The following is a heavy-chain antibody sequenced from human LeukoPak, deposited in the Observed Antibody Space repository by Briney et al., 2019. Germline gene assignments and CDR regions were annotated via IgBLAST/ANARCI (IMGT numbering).Heavy chain of an antibody. D-gene: IGHD2-15*01. V-gene: IGHV4-59*11. CDR2: IYKSGSI. J-gene: IGHJ3*02. CDR1: GVSINSHY. CDR3: ATKVRGGFDI. Sequence: SETLSLTCTVSGVSINSHYCNWIRQSPGKGLEWIGYIYKSGSINYNPSLKSRVTISVDTSKNQFPLKLSSVTAADTAIYYCATKVRGGFDIWGQGTMVTVSS.